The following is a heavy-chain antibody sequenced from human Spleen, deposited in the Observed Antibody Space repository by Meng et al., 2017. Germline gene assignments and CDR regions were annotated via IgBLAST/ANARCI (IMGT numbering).Heavy chain of an antibody. V-gene: IGHV3-23*01. CDR1: GFTVSSNY. D-gene: IGHD3-10*01. CDR2: IVDSGVST. Sequence: GGSLRLSCAASGFTVSSNYMSWVRQAPGKGLEWVSAIVDSGVSTYYADSVKGRFTVSRDNSKSTLDLQMNSLRAEDTAIYYCAKDTRGFGDSPYYYYGLDVWGQGTTVTVSS. J-gene: IGHJ6*02. CDR3: AKDTRGFGDSPYYYYGLDV.